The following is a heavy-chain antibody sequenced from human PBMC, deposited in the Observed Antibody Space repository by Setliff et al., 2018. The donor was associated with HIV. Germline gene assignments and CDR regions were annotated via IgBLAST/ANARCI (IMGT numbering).Heavy chain of an antibody. Sequence: PGGSLRLSCAASGFTVSSNYMSWVRQAPGKGLEWVSVIYSGGSRYYADSVKGRFTISRDNSKNTLYLQMNSLRAEDTAVYYCARDLNYYDSSGSPYFDYWGQGTLVTVSS. D-gene: IGHD3-22*01. J-gene: IGHJ4*02. CDR3: ARDLNYYDSSGSPYFDY. CDR1: GFTVSSNY. CDR2: IYSGGSR. V-gene: IGHV3-66*01.